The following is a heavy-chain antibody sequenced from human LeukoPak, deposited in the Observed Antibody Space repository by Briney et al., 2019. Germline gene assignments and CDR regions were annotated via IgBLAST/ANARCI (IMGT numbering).Heavy chain of an antibody. CDR3: ARDRPGYCSSTSCYAILY. Sequence: SETLSLTCTVSGGSISSYYWSWIRPPPGKGLEWIGRIYSSGSTNYNPSLKSRVTMSVDTSKNQFSLKLSSVTAADTAVYYCARDRPGYCSSTSCYAILYWGQGTLVTVSS. CDR1: GGSISSYY. CDR2: IYSSGST. V-gene: IGHV4-4*07. D-gene: IGHD2-2*01. J-gene: IGHJ4*02.